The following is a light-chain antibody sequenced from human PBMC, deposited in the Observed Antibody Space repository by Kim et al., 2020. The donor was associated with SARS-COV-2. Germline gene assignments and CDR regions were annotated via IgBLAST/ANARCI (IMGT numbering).Light chain of an antibody. CDR3: QHYGNLPIT. J-gene: IGKJ5*01. CDR2: AAS. Sequence: SVGDRVTLTCQASQDITYYLKWYQQKPGQAPKLLSYAASNLETGVPSRFSGGGSGTDFTFTISSLQPEDYATYYCQHYGNLPITFGQGTRLEIK. CDR1: QDITYY. V-gene: IGKV1-33*01.